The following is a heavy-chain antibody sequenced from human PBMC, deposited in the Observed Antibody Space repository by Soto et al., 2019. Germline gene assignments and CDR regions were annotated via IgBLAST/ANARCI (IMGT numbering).Heavy chain of an antibody. Sequence: EVQLLESGGGLVQPGGSLRLSCAASGFTFSSHAMSWVRQAPGKGLEWVSAISGSGGSTYYADSVEGRFTISRDNSKNTLYLQMNSLRAEDTAVYYCAKTGWGVVVPTVNWSFDLWGRGTLVTVSS. D-gene: IGHD2-21*01. V-gene: IGHV3-23*01. CDR2: ISGSGGST. CDR1: GFTFSSHA. J-gene: IGHJ2*01. CDR3: AKTGWGVVVPTVNWSFDL.